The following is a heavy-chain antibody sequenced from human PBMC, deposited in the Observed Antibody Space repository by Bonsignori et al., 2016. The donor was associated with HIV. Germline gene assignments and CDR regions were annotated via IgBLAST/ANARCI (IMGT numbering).Heavy chain of an antibody. D-gene: IGHD2/OR15-2a*01. CDR3: AGGYYSRFSY. Sequence: SETLSLTCTVSGGSISSGSYYWSWIRQPAGKGLEWIGRIYTSGSTNYNPSLKSRVTISVDTSKNQFSLKLSSVTAADTAVYYCAGGYYSRFSYWGQGTLVTVSS. CDR2: IYTSGST. CDR1: GGSISSGSYY. J-gene: IGHJ4*02. V-gene: IGHV4-61*02.